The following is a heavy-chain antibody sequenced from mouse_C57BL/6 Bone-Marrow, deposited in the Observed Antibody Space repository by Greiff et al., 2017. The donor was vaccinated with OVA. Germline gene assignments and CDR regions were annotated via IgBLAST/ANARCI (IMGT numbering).Heavy chain of an antibody. CDR3: ERLAKWDVGLFDY. J-gene: IGHJ2*01. V-gene: IGHV1-59*01. Sequence: QVQLQQPGAELVRPGTSVKLSCKASGYTFTSYWMHWVKQRPGQGLEWIGVIDPSDSYTNYNQKFKGKATLTVDTSSSTAYMQLSSLTSEDSAVFYRERLAKWDVGLFDYWGQGNTPTVPS. CDR1: GYTFTSYW. D-gene: IGHD4-1*01. CDR2: IDPSDSYT.